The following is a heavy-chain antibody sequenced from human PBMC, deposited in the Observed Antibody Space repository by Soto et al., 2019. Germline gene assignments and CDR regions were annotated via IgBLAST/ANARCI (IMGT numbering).Heavy chain of an antibody. CDR2: IYPGDSDT. D-gene: IGHD3-3*01. CDR3: ARQEAYDFWSGYNPDYYYYGMDV. CDR1: GYSFTSYW. J-gene: IGHJ6*02. Sequence: GESLKISCKGSGYSFTSYWIGWVRQMPGKSLEWMGIIYPGDSDTRYSPSFQGQVTISADKSISTAYLQWSSLKASDTAMYYCARQEAYDFWSGYNPDYYYYGMDVWGQGTTVTDSS. V-gene: IGHV5-51*01.